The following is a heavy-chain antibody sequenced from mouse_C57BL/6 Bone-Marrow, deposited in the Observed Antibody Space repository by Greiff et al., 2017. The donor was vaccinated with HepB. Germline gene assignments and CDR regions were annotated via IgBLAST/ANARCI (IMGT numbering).Heavy chain of an antibody. J-gene: IGHJ1*03. CDR2: IYPGGGYT. Sequence: QVHVKQSGAELVRPGTSVKMSCKASGYTFTNYWIGWAKQRPGHGLEWIGDIYPGGGYTNYNEKFKGKATLTADKSSSTAYMQFSSLTSEDSAIYYCARERNYGSSYGYFDVWGTGTTVTVSS. CDR3: ARERNYGSSYGYFDV. V-gene: IGHV1-63*01. CDR1: GYTFTNYW. D-gene: IGHD1-1*01.